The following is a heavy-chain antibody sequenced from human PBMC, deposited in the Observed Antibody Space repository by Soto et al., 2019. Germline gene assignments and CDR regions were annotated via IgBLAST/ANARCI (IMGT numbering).Heavy chain of an antibody. CDR2: VNPISGDT. CDR3: AREEGFRITMDRGRWFDP. CDR1: GYTFTGYY. J-gene: IGHJ5*02. D-gene: IGHD3-10*01. V-gene: IGHV1-2*02. Sequence: QIQLVQSGAEGKKPGASVKVSCRASGYTFTGYYLHWVRQAPGQGLEWMGWVNPISGDTNYAQKFQDRVIMTRDRSITTVHMELSRLRSDDTAVYYCAREEGFRITMDRGRWFDPWGQGTLVTVSS.